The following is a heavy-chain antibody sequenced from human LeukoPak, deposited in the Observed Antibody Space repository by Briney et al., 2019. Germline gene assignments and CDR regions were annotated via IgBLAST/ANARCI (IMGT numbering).Heavy chain of an antibody. V-gene: IGHV1-2*02. CDR1: GYTFTGYY. J-gene: IGHJ5*02. CDR2: INPNSGGT. D-gene: IGHD3-16*01. Sequence: GASVKVSCKASGYTFTGYYMHWVRQAPGQGLEWMGWINPNSGGTIYAQKFQGRVTMTRDTSISTAYMELNRLRSDDTAVYYCARVPYYDYTTANWFDPWGQGTLVTVSS. CDR3: ARVPYYDYTTANWFDP.